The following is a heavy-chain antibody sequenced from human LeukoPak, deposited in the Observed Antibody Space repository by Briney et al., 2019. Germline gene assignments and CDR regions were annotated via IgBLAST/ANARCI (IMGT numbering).Heavy chain of an antibody. CDR2: IHYSGST. V-gene: IGHV4-59*01. J-gene: IGHJ5*02. CDR3: AGGGFDSTNWFDP. CDR1: GGSISSYY. Sequence: PGESLSLTCTVSGGSISSYYWSWIRQPPGEGLEWLGYIHYSGSTNYNPSLQSRGTISVDTAKNQFSLKLRSVTAADTAVYFCAGGGFDSTNWFDPWGQGTLVTVSS. D-gene: IGHD3-9*01.